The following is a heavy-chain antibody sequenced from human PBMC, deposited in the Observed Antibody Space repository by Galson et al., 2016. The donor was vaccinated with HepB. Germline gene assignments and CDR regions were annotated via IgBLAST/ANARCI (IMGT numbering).Heavy chain of an antibody. CDR2: ISGSGGST. D-gene: IGHD2-21*02. V-gene: IGHV3-23*01. Sequence: SLRLSCAASGFTFSLYSMLWVRQAPGKGLEWVSAISGSGGSTSYTGSVKGRFTISRDNSKNTLYLQMNSLRAGDTAVYYFAKVGRGVYCGRDCYLIWGQGALVTVSS. J-gene: IGHJ4*02. CDR1: GFTFSLYS. CDR3: AKVGRGVYCGRDCYLI.